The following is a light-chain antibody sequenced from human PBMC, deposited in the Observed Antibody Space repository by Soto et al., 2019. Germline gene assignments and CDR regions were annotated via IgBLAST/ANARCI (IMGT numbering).Light chain of an antibody. J-gene: IGKJ1*01. CDR2: DAS. V-gene: IGKV3-20*01. Sequence: EIVLTQSPGTLSLSPGERATLSCRASQRVSSSYLAWYQQKPGQAPRLLIYDASSRATGIPDRFSGSGSGTDFTLTISRLEPEDFAVYYCQQYGSSPRTFGQGTKVDIK. CDR1: QRVSSSY. CDR3: QQYGSSPRT.